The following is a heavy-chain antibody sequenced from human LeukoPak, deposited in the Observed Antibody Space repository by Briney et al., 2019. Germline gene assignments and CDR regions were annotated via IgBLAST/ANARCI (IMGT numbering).Heavy chain of an antibody. CDR3: ARQYSSSWYGYYYYYMDV. V-gene: IGHV4-39*01. Sequence: SETLSLTCTVSGGSISSSSYYWGGIRQPPGKGLEWIGSIYYSGSTYYNPSLKSRVTISVGTSKNQFSLKLSSVTAADTAVYYCARQYSSSWYGYYYYYMDVWGKGTTVTISS. CDR2: IYYSGST. D-gene: IGHD6-13*01. J-gene: IGHJ6*03. CDR1: GGSISSSSYY.